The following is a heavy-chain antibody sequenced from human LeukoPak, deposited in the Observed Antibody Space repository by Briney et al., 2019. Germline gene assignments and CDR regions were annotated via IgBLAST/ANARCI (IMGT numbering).Heavy chain of an antibody. CDR3: AKGSAAGRPYYLDY. V-gene: IGHV3-23*01. CDR1: GFIFSNYA. D-gene: IGHD6-25*01. Sequence: SGGSLRLSCAASGFIFSNYAMSWVRQAPGKGLEWVSAIDSTGAYTGYADSVKGRFTISKDSSKTILYLQMNSLRAEDAAVYFCAKGSAAGRPYYLDYWGQGTLVTVSS. CDR2: IDSTGAYT. J-gene: IGHJ4*02.